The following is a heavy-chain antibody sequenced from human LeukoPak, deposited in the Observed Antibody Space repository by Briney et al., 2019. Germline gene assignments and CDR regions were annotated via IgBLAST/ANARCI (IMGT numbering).Heavy chain of an antibody. J-gene: IGHJ4*02. Sequence: SETLSLTCTVSGGSISSYYWSWIRQPPGKGLEWIGYLFHSGTPRYNPSLKSRVTISADTSKNQFFLHLDSTTAADTAVYYCARRRGWKQQLVYFDYWGQGTLVTVSS. D-gene: IGHD6-13*01. V-gene: IGHV4-59*08. CDR1: GGSISSYY. CDR2: LFHSGTP. CDR3: ARRRGWKQQLVYFDY.